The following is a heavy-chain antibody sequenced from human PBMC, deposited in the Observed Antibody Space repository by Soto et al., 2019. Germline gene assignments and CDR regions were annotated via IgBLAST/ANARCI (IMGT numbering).Heavy chain of an antibody. V-gene: IGHV4-34*01. D-gene: IGHD6-13*01. Sequence: SETLSLTCAVYGGSFSGYYWSWIRQPPGKGLEWIGEINHSGSTNYNPSLKSRVTISVDTSKNQFSLKLSSVTAADTAVYYCATPGDIAAADNDAFDIWGQGTMVTVSS. J-gene: IGHJ3*02. CDR1: GGSFSGYY. CDR2: INHSGST. CDR3: ATPGDIAAADNDAFDI.